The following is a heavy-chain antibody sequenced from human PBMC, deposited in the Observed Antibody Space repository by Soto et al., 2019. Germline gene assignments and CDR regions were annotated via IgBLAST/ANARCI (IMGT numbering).Heavy chain of an antibody. V-gene: IGHV4-59*01. D-gene: IGHD6-6*01. J-gene: IGHJ4*02. CDR1: GGSISSYY. Sequence: PSETLSLTCTVSGGSISSYYWSRIRQPPGKGLEWIGYIYYSGSTNYNPSLKSRVTISVDTSKNQFSLILSSVTAADTAVYYCATEASSGTFDYWGQGTLVTVS. CDR2: IYYSGST. CDR3: ATEASSGTFDY.